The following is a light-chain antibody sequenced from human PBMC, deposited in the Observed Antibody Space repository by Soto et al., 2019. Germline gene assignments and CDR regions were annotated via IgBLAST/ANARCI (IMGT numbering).Light chain of an antibody. J-gene: IGKJ5*01. CDR3: QQYDSYPLT. Sequence: DIQMTQSPSTLSASVGDRVTITCRASQRINRLAWFQQKPGRVPTLLIYKASILESGVPSRFSGSTSGTEFTLTISSLQPEDFATYYCQQYDSYPLTFGQGTRLEIK. CDR1: QRINR. CDR2: KAS. V-gene: IGKV1-5*03.